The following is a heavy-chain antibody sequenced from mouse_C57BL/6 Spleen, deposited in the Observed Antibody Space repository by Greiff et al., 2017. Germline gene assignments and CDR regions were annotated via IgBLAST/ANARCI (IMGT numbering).Heavy chain of an antibody. D-gene: IGHD4-1*01. CDR2: ISSGGSYT. CDR3: ASANPFDY. V-gene: IGHV5-6*01. J-gene: IGHJ2*01. Sequence: EVKVVESGGDLVKPGGSLKLSCAASGFTFSSYGMSWVRQTPDKRLEWVATISSGGSYTYYPDSVKGRFTISRDNAKNTLYLQMSSLKSEDTAMYYCASANPFDYWGQGTTLTVSS. CDR1: GFTFSSYG.